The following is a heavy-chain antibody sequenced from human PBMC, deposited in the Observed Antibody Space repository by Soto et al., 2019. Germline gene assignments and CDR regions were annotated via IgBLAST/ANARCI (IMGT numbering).Heavy chain of an antibody. CDR3: ARSYSSGWSRPTPFDY. V-gene: IGHV4-39*01. CDR1: GGSISSSSYY. J-gene: IGHJ4*02. D-gene: IGHD6-19*01. CDR2: IYYSGST. Sequence: TSETLSLTCTVSGGSISSSSYYWGWIRQPPGKGLEWIGSIYYSGSTYYNPSLKSRVTISVDTSKNQFSLKLSSVTAADTAVYYCARSYSSGWSRPTPFDYWGQGTPVTVSS.